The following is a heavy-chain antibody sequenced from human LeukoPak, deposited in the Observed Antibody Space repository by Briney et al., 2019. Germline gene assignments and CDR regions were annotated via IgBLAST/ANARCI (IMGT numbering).Heavy chain of an antibody. J-gene: IGHJ4*02. CDR1: GFTFSSYS. D-gene: IGHD5-12*01. Sequence: GGSLRLSCAASGFTFSSYSMNWVRQAPGKGLEWVSSISSSSSYIYYADSVKGRFTISRDSAKNSLYLQMNSLRAEDTAVYYCASHSGYDIQKRDYWGQGTLVTVSS. CDR3: ASHSGYDIQKRDY. CDR2: ISSSSSYI. V-gene: IGHV3-21*01.